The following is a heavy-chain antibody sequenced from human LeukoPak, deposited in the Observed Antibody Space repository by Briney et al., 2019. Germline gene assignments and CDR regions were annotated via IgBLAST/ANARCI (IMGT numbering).Heavy chain of an antibody. CDR1: GFTFSSYW. J-gene: IGHJ6*03. D-gene: IGHD3-3*01. V-gene: IGHV3-7*01. Sequence: GGSLRLSCAASGFTFSSYWMGWVRQAPGKGLEWVANIKQDGSEKYYVDSVKGRFIISRDNAKNSLYLQMNSLRAEDTAVYYCAREAYDDFWSGSWRYYYYMDVWGKGTTVTVSS. CDR2: IKQDGSEK. CDR3: AREAYDDFWSGSWRYYYYMDV.